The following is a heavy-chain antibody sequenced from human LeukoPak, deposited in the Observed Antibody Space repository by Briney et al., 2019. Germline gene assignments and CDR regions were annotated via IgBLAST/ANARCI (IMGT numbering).Heavy chain of an antibody. D-gene: IGHD2-2*01. CDR2: ISVSGDRA. Sequence: GGSLRLSCAASGFTFSNYAFHWVRQAPGQGLEYVSAISVSGDRAYYANSVKGRFTISRDNSKNTVYLQMGSLRAEDMAVYYCARCVGGYCNRTTCYGNWFDPWGQGTLVTVSS. J-gene: IGHJ5*02. CDR3: ARCVGGYCNRTTCYGNWFDP. V-gene: IGHV3-64*01. CDR1: GFTFSNYA.